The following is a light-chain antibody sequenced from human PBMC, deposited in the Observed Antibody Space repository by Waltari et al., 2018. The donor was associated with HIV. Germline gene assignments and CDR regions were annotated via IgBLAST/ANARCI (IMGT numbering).Light chain of an antibody. Sequence: QSALTQPRSLSGSPGQSVTISCTGPRRDVGVYDFFSWYQQYPGKAPKLIIFNVSKRPSGVPDRFSGSKSGNTASLTISGLQAEDEADYHCCSYAGSYSYVFGTGTQVTVL. V-gene: IGLV2-11*01. CDR1: RRDVGVYDF. CDR2: NVS. CDR3: CSYAGSYSYV. J-gene: IGLJ1*01.